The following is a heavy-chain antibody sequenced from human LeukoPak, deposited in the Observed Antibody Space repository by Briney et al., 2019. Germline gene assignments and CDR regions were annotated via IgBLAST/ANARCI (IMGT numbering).Heavy chain of an antibody. CDR2: IYYSGST. CDR1: GGSISSYY. V-gene: IGHV4-59*01. J-gene: IGHJ3*02. CDR3: ARQRAIYCSGGSCYPDAFDI. Sequence: SETLSLTCTVSGGSISSYYWNWIRQPPGKGLEWIGYIYYSGSTNYNPSLKSRVTISVDTSKNQFSLKLSSVTAADTAVYYCARQRAIYCSGGSCYPDAFDIWGQGTMVIVSS. D-gene: IGHD2-15*01.